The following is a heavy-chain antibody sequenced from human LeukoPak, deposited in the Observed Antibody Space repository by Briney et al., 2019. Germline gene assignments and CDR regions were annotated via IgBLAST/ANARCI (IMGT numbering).Heavy chain of an antibody. J-gene: IGHJ2*01. Sequence: SETLSLTCTVSGGSISSGGYYWSWIRQHPGKGLEWIGYIYYSGSTYYSPSLKSRVTISVDTSKNQFSLKLSSVTAADTAVYYCARVLPIEWYFDLWGRGTLVTVSS. CDR1: GGSISSGGYY. CDR3: ARVLPIEWYFDL. CDR2: IYYSGST. V-gene: IGHV4-31*03.